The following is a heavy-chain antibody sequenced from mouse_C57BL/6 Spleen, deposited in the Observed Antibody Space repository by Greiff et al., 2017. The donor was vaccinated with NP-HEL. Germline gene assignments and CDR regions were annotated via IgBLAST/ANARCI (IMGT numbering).Heavy chain of an antibody. J-gene: IGHJ4*01. V-gene: IGHV5-6*01. CDR3: ARTDYDDGWYAMDY. CDR2: ISSGGIYT. D-gene: IGHD2-4*01. CDR1: GFTFRSYG. Sequence: EVQLVESGGDLVKPGGSLKLSCAASGFTFRSYGMSWVRQTPDKRLEWVATISSGGIYTYYPDSVKGRFTISRDNAKNTQYLQMSSLKSEDTAMYYCARTDYDDGWYAMDYWGQGTSVTVSS.